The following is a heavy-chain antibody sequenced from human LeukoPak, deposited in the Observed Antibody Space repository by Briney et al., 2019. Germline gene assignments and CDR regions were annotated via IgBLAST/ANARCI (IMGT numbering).Heavy chain of an antibody. V-gene: IGHV4-39*07. CDR3: AGGVRVYGLATTTYFDY. J-gene: IGHJ4*02. Sequence: SETLSLTCTVSGDSISSSTYFWGWIRQPPGKGLEWIGSIYYSGTTYYKPSLKSRVTISVDTSKNQLSLRLSSVTAADTAVYYCAGGVRVYGLATTTYFDYWGQGTLVTVSS. D-gene: IGHD5-24*01. CDR2: IYYSGTT. CDR1: GDSISSSTYF.